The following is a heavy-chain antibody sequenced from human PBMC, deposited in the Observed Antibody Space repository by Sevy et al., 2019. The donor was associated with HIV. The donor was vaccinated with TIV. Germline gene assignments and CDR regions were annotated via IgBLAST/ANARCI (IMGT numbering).Heavy chain of an antibody. CDR3: VRGGVGGYSYSLDQ. CDR1: GFTFSVYW. J-gene: IGHJ4*02. D-gene: IGHD5-18*01. Sequence: GGSLRLSCAASGFTFSVYWMTWVRQAPGKGLEWVATMKEDGSDKDYVDSVKGRFTISRDNAKNSLYLQMNSLRAEDTEVYYCVRGGVGGYSYSLDQWGLGTLVTVSS. V-gene: IGHV3-7*01. CDR2: MKEDGSDK.